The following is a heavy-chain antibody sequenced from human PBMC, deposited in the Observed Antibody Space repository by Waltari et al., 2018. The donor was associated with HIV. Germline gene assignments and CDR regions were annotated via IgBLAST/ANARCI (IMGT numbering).Heavy chain of an antibody. J-gene: IGHJ4*02. CDR1: KYTFASYG. CDR3: ARELWLDIVFDY. D-gene: IGHD5-12*01. CDR2: INTGDGCT. V-gene: IGHV1-3*04. Sequence: QVQLVQSGAEMRKPGASVKVSCTASKYTFASYGIHWLRQAPGQRLEWMGWINTGDGCTKCSRKFQGGVTLTMDTSAGTAYMQRGSRRSEYTSIYYCARELWLDIVFDYWGQRTLATVTP.